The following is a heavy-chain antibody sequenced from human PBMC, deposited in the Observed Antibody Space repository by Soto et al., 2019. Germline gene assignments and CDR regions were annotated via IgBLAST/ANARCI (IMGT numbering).Heavy chain of an antibody. Sequence: GGSLRLSCAASGFTVSSNYMSWVRQAPGKGLEWVSVIYSGGSTYYADSVKGRFTISRDNSKNTLYLQMNSLRAEDTAVYYCASSLGDYGDIYFDYWGQGTLVTVSS. CDR2: IYSGGST. V-gene: IGHV3-53*01. D-gene: IGHD4-17*01. CDR1: GFTVSSNY. CDR3: ASSLGDYGDIYFDY. J-gene: IGHJ4*02.